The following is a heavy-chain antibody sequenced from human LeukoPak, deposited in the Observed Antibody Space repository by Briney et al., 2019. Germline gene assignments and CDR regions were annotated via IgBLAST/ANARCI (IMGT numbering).Heavy chain of an antibody. CDR3: ARAKKAVAGFFDY. CDR2: IYYSGSS. V-gene: IGHV4-59*01. Sequence: SETLSLTCAVYGGSFSSYYWSWIRQPPGKGLEWTGYIYYSGSSNYNPSLKSRVTISVDTSKNQVSLKLSSVTAADTAVYYCARAKKAVAGFFDYWGQGPLVTVSS. CDR1: GGSFSSYY. J-gene: IGHJ4*02. D-gene: IGHD6-19*01.